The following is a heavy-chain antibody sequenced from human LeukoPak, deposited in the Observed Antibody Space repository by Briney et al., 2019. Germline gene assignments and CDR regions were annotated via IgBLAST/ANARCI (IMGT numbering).Heavy chain of an antibody. Sequence: PSETLSLTCTLSRGSISSSGYYWGWIRQPPGKGLEWIGSIYYSGSTYYDPSLKSRVTISVDTSKNQFSLKLSSVTAADTAMYFCARQGYADFSPRPFDYWGQGTLVTVSS. CDR2: IYYSGST. J-gene: IGHJ4*02. V-gene: IGHV4-39*01. CDR1: RGSISSSGYY. D-gene: IGHD4-17*01. CDR3: ARQGYADFSPRPFDY.